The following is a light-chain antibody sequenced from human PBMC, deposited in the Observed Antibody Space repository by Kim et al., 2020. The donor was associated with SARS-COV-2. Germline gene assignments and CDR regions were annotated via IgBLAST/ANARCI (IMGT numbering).Light chain of an antibody. CDR3: QAWDSSTSVI. J-gene: IGLJ2*01. CDR2: QDT. Sequence: SYELTQPPSVSVSPGQTASITCSGDKLGDKYASWYQQKPGQSPVVVIYQDTKRPSGIPELFSGSNSGNTATPTISGTQAMDEADYYCQAWDSSTSVIFGGGTQLTVL. V-gene: IGLV3-1*01. CDR1: KLGDKY.